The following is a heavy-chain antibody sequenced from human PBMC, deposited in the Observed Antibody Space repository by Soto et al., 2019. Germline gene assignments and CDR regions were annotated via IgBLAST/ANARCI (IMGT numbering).Heavy chain of an antibody. D-gene: IGHD3-3*01. V-gene: IGHV4-59*03. CDR3: VSSRTAVFGDALDI. CDR2: IYDSGDA. Sequence: PSETLSLTCSASGGSISSYFKNWIRQAPGKGLEWIGCIYDSGDANYNPSLKSRVTISLDTSKNQFSLKLNSVTPADTAVYYCVSSRTAVFGDALDIWALGTMVTVSS. J-gene: IGHJ3*02. CDR1: GGSISSYF.